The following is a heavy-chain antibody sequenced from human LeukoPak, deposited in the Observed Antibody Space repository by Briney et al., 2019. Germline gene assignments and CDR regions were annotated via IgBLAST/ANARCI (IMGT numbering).Heavy chain of an antibody. CDR3: ARAAPAPPMVRGERAWFDP. CDR1: GYTFTSYA. V-gene: IGHV1-18*01. CDR2: ISAYNGNT. Sequence: ASVKVSCKASGYTFTSYAMNWVRQAPGQGLEWMGWISAYNGNTNYAQKLQGRVTMTTATSTSTTYMEMSSLRSDDTAVYYCARAAPAPPMVRGERAWFDPWGQGTLVSVSS. D-gene: IGHD3-10*01. J-gene: IGHJ5*02.